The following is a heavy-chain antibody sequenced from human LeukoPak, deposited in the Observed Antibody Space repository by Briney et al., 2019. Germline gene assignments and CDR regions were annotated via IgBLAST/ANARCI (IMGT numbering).Heavy chain of an antibody. V-gene: IGHV3-15*01. CDR3: TTDPTY. J-gene: IGHJ4*02. Sequence: GGSLRLSCAASGFTFSNAWMSWVRQAPGKGLEWVGRIKSKTDGETTDYAAPVKGRFTISRDDSKTTLYLQINSLKTEDTAVYYCTTDPTYWGQGTLVTVSS. CDR1: GFTFSNAW. CDR2: IKSKTDGETT.